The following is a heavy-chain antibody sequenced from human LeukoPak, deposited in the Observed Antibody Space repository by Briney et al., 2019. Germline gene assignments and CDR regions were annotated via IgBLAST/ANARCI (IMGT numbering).Heavy chain of an antibody. CDR2: ISSSGGST. V-gene: IGHV3-23*01. CDR3: ARVPEYSSGIDY. Sequence: PGGSLRLSCAASGFTFDSYAMNWVRQAPGKGLEWVSAISSSGGSTYYADSVKGRFTISRDNSKNTLYLQMNSLRAEDTAVYYCARVPEYSSGIDYWGQGTLVTVSS. J-gene: IGHJ4*02. D-gene: IGHD6-19*01. CDR1: GFTFDSYA.